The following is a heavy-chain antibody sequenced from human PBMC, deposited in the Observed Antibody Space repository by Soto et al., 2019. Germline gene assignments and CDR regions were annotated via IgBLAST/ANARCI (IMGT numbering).Heavy chain of an antibody. CDR3: ARFNSPRMGVTTLYCEL. V-gene: IGHV4-31*03. CDR1: GGSISSGGYY. CDR2: IYYSGST. D-gene: IGHD4-17*01. Sequence: QVQLQESGPGLVKPSQTLSLTCTVSGGSISSGGYYWSWIRQHPGKGLEWIGYIYYSGSTYYNPSIKSRVTISVDTSKNQFSRKLSSVTAADTAVYYCARFNSPRMGVTTLYCELWGRGTLVTVSS. J-gene: IGHJ2*01.